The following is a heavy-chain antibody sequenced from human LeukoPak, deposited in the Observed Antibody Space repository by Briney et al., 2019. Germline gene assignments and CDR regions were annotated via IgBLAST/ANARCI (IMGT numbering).Heavy chain of an antibody. D-gene: IGHD3-3*01. Sequence: GGSLRLSCAASGFTFSDYYMSWIRQAPGKGLEWVLYISSSGSTIYYADSVKGRFTISRDNAKNSLYLQMNSLRAEDTAVYYCARDIMRPRPYYDFWSGYYPRLDYWGQGTLVTVSS. J-gene: IGHJ4*02. V-gene: IGHV3-11*04. CDR1: GFTFSDYY. CDR2: ISSSGSTI. CDR3: ARDIMRPRPYYDFWSGYYPRLDY.